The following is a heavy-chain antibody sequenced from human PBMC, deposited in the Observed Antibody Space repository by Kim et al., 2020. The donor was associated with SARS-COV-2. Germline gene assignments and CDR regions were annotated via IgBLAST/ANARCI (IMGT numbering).Heavy chain of an antibody. CDR2: ISGGGVNK. D-gene: IGHD3-22*01. CDR3: AKMVVMDGYNYYYYYGMDV. Sequence: GGSLRLSCVGSGFTFDIYAMSWVRQAPGKGLEWVSVISGGGVNKFYADSVRGRFTISRDNSKNTLYLQMNSLRDEDTALYYCAKMVVMDGYNYYYYYGMDVWGQGTTVNVSS. CDR1: GFTFDIYA. J-gene: IGHJ6*02. V-gene: IGHV3-23*01.